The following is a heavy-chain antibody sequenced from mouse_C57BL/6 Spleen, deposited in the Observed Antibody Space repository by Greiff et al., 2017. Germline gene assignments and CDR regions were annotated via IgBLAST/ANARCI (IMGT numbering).Heavy chain of an antibody. D-gene: IGHD3-2*02. CDR3: ARPAAQVLYFDY. Sequence: VQLKESGPELVKPGASVKISCKASGYSFTGYYMNWVKQSPEKSLEWIGEINPSTGGTTYNQKFKAKATLTVDKSSSTAYMQLKSLTSEDSAVYYCARPAAQVLYFDYWGQGTTLTVSS. V-gene: IGHV1-42*01. CDR2: INPSTGGT. CDR1: GYSFTGYY. J-gene: IGHJ2*01.